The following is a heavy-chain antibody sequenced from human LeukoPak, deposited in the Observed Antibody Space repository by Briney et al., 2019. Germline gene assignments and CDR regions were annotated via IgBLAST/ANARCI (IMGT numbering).Heavy chain of an antibody. CDR2: ISSSGST. Sequence: SQTLSLTCPVSGDSISSGDYCWGWIRQPAGKGLEWIGRISSSGSTNYNSSLKSRVTISVATSKNQLTLTLSAVTAADTAVYFCARGPYSYDSSGAFDIWGQGTMVTVSS. D-gene: IGHD3-22*01. CDR3: ARGPYSYDSSGAFDI. J-gene: IGHJ3*02. V-gene: IGHV4-61*02. CDR1: GDSISSGDYC.